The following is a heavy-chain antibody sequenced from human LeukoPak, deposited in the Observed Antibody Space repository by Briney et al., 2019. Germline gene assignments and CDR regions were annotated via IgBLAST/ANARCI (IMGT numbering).Heavy chain of an antibody. CDR2: VSGSGGST. Sequence: GGSLRLSCAASGFTVSSNYMSWVRQAPGKGLEWVSVVSGSGGSTYYAESVKGRFTISRDNSKNTLYLQMNSLRAEDTAVYYCAKAVRGYSSSSNYWGQGTLVTVSS. V-gene: IGHV3-23*01. CDR3: AKAVRGYSSSSNY. J-gene: IGHJ4*02. D-gene: IGHD6-13*01. CDR1: GFTVSSNY.